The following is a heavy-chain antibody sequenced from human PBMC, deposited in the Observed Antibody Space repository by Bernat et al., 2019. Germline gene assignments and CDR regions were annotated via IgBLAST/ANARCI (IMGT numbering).Heavy chain of an antibody. CDR3: AKAGAVTSYYLDA. Sequence: EVQLVESGGGLIQPGGSLRLSCAASGFTVSSNYLTWVRLAPGKGLEWVSLIYSHDSMYNADSVKRRFTISRDNSKNPLYLQRNSLRADETAVYYCAKAGAVTSYYLDAWGRGTLVTVSS. D-gene: IGHD4-17*01. J-gene: IGHJ4*02. CDR1: GFTVSSNY. V-gene: IGHV3-53*01. CDR2: IYSHDSM.